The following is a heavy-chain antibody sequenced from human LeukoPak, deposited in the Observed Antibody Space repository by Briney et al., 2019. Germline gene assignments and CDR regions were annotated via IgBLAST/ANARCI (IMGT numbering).Heavy chain of an antibody. V-gene: IGHV3-23*01. CDR3: ATDRGYGSFPSGL. CDR1: GFTFSSYA. Sequence: GGSLRLSCAASGFTFSSYAMSWVRQAPGKGLEWVSAISGSGGSTYYADSVKGRFTISRDNSKNTLYLQMNSLRAEDTAVYYCATDRGYGSFPSGLWGQGTLVTVSS. J-gene: IGHJ4*02. CDR2: ISGSGGST. D-gene: IGHD3-10*01.